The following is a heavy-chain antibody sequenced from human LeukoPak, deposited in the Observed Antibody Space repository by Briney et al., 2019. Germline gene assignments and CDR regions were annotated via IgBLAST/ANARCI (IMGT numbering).Heavy chain of an antibody. CDR1: GGSISSYY. Sequence: PSETLSLTCTVSGGSISSYYWSWVRQAPGKGLEWVSAISGSGGSTYYADSVKGRFTISRDNSKNTLYLQMNSLRAEDTAVYYCAKGGPPPSRYYDSSGKDAFEIWGQGTMVTVSS. V-gene: IGHV3-23*01. CDR3: AKGGPPPSRYYDSSGKDAFEI. CDR2: ISGSGGST. J-gene: IGHJ3*02. D-gene: IGHD3-22*01.